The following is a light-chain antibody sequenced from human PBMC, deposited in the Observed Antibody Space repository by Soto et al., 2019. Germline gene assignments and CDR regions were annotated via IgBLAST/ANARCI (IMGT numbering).Light chain of an antibody. CDR3: QEYKNWPSIT. CDR1: QSVRSN. Sequence: EIVMTQSPATLSVSPVERATLSFIASQSVRSNLAWYQQKPGQAPRLLIYGASTRATGIPARFSGSGSGTDFTLAISSLQSEDFAVYYCQEYKNWPSITFGQGTRLEIK. V-gene: IGKV3-15*01. CDR2: GAS. J-gene: IGKJ5*01.